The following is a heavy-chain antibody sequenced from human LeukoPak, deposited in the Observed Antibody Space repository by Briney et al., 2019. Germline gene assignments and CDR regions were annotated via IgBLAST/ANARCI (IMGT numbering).Heavy chain of an antibody. D-gene: IGHD6-19*01. Sequence: PSETLSLTCTVSGGSISSYYWSWIRQPPGKGLERIGYIYYSGSTNYNPSLKSRVTMSVDTSKNQFSLKLSSVTAADTAVYYCASVAAPKKYSSGWYGYNFDYWGQGTLVTVSS. V-gene: IGHV4-59*12. J-gene: IGHJ4*02. CDR3: ASVAAPKKYSSGWYGYNFDY. CDR1: GGSISSYY. CDR2: IYYSGST.